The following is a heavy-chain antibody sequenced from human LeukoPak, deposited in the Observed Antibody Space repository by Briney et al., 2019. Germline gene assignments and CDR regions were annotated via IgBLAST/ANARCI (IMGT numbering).Heavy chain of an antibody. CDR1: GGSISTYY. Sequence: PSETLSLTRTVSGGSISTYYWSWIRQPPGKGLEWIGYIYYTGSTSYNPSLKSRVTMSLDASKNQFSLELNSVTPADTAVYCCARGGNYWPQWWFDPWGRGTLVSVSS. V-gene: IGHV4-59*01. J-gene: IGHJ5*02. CDR2: IYYTGST. D-gene: IGHD1-26*01. CDR3: ARGGNYWPQWWFDP.